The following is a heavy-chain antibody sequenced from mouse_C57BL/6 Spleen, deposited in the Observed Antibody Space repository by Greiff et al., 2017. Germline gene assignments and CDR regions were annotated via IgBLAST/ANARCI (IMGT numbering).Heavy chain of an antibody. Sequence: QVQLQQPGAELVRPGSSVKLSCKASGYTFTSYWMHWVKQRPIQGLEWIGNIDPSDSETHSNQKFKDKATLTVDKSSSTAYMQLSSLTSEDSAVYYCAKDGYKGYFDYWGQGTTLTVSS. CDR1: GYTFTSYW. CDR2: IDPSDSET. J-gene: IGHJ2*01. V-gene: IGHV1-52*01. CDR3: AKDGYKGYFDY. D-gene: IGHD2-3*01.